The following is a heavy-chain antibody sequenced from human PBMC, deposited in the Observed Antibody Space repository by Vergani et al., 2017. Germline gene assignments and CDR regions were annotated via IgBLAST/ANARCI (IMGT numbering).Heavy chain of an antibody. CDR3: ARMTVAGPKSNFDY. CDR2: IYYSGST. Sequence: QLQLQESGPGLVKPSETLSLTCTVSGGSISSSSYYWGWIRQPPGKGLEWIGSIYYSGSTYYNPSLKSRVTISVDTSKNQFSLKLSSVTAADTAVYYCARMTVAGPKSNFDYWGQGTLVTVSS. CDR1: GGSISSSSYY. J-gene: IGHJ4*02. D-gene: IGHD6-19*01. V-gene: IGHV4-39*07.